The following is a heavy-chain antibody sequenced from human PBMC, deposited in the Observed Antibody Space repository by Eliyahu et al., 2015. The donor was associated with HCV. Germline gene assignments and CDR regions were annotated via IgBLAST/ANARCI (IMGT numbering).Heavy chain of an antibody. CDR1: GDSXSSSSHY. CDR3: ARHRDTGDHFPGYYGMDV. V-gene: IGHV4-39*01. D-gene: IGHD7-27*01. Sequence: QVQLQESGPGLVKPSETLFLSCSVSGDSXSSSSHYWGWIRQPPGKGLEWIGSIYYSGSRHYNPSLKSRVTIFVDTSQNQFSLKLNSVTAADTAVYYCARHRDTGDHFPGYYGMDVWGQGTTVTVSS. CDR2: IYYSGSR. J-gene: IGHJ6*02.